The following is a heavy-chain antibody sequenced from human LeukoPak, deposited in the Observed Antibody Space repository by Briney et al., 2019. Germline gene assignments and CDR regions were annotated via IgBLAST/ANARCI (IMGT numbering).Heavy chain of an antibody. CDR3: ASTRYDFWSGYSYYFDY. D-gene: IGHD3-3*01. CDR2: ISGSGGST. Sequence: GGSLRLSCAASGFTFSSYAMSWVRQAPGKGLEWVSAISGSGGSTYYADSVKGRFTISRDNSKNTLYLQMNSLRAEDTAVYYCASTRYDFWSGYSYYFDYWGQGTLVTVSS. V-gene: IGHV3-23*01. CDR1: GFTFSSYA. J-gene: IGHJ4*02.